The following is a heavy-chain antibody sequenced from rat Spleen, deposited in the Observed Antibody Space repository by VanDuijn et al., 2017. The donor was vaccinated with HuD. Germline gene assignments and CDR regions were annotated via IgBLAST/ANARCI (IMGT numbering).Heavy chain of an antibody. Sequence: EVQLVESGGGLVQPGRSLKISCAASGFIFSDYHLAWVRQAPTKGLEWVAYISPGGGSTYYRDSVKGRFTISRDNAKSTLFLRMDSLRSEDTATYYCARQQFGAGYYFDYWGQGVMVTVSS. D-gene: IGHD4-3*01. CDR1: GFIFSDYH. J-gene: IGHJ2*01. CDR2: ISPGGGST. CDR3: ARQQFGAGYYFDY. V-gene: IGHV5-25*01.